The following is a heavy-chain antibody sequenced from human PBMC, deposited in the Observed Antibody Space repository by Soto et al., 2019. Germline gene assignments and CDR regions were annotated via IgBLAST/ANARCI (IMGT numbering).Heavy chain of an antibody. V-gene: IGHV3-15*01. Sequence: GGSLRLSCAASGFTFSNAWMSWVRQAPGRGLEWVGRIKSKTDGGTTDYAAPVKGRFTISRDDSKNTLYLQMNSLKTEDTAVYYCTTDDTLDYYYGMDVWGQGTTVTVSS. D-gene: IGHD3-22*01. CDR3: TTDDTLDYYYGMDV. CDR1: GFTFSNAW. CDR2: IKSKTDGGTT. J-gene: IGHJ6*02.